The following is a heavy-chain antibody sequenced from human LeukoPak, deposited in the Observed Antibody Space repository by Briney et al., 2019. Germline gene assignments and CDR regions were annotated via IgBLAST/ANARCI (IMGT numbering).Heavy chain of an antibody. CDR1: GFTFSSYS. J-gene: IGHJ4*02. V-gene: IGHV3-48*02. Sequence: GGSLRLSCAASGFTFSSYSMNWVRQAPGKGLEWVPYISSSSSSIYYADSVMGRFTISRDNAQNSLYLQMNSLRDEDTAVYYCVRDPNTYYYGSGDFVSRGQGTLVTVSS. D-gene: IGHD3-10*01. CDR3: VRDPNTYYYGSGDFVS. CDR2: ISSSSSSI.